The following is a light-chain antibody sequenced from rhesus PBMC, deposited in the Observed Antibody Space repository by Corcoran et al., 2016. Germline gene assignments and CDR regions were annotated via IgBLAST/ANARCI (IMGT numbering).Light chain of an antibody. CDR2: RAS. Sequence: DIQMTQSPSSLSASVGDRVTITCRASQGISNWLAWSQQKPGKAPKLLIYRASNLETGVPSRFSGSRSGTDFTLTISSLQPEDIATYYCQQHDNSPWTFGQGTKVEIK. V-gene: IGKV1-69*01. J-gene: IGKJ1*01. CDR1: QGISNW. CDR3: QQHDNSPWT.